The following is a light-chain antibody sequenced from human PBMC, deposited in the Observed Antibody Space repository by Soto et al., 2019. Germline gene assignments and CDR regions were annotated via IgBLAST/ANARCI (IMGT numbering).Light chain of an antibody. J-gene: IGKJ4*01. CDR2: GSS. Sequence: IVLTQSPATLSVSPGERVTLSCRASENVGTNLAWYQQRPGQPPRLLIYGSSTRATGISATFSGSGSRTEFTITISRLQSEDSAVYYCQQYNNWGLSFGGGTRVEIK. CDR1: ENVGTN. CDR3: QQYNNWGLS. V-gene: IGKV3D-15*01.